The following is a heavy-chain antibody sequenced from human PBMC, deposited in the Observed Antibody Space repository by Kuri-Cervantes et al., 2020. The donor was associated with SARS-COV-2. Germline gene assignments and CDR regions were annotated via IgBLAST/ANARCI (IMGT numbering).Heavy chain of an antibody. CDR1: GYTFTGYY. V-gene: IGHV1-2*04. Sequence: ASVKVSCKASGYTFTGYYMHWVRQAPGQGLEWMGWINPNSGGTNYAQKFQGWVTMTRDTSISTVYMELSRLRSDDTAVYYCARSTHFRRLVVISQGGAVDIWGQGTMVTVSS. CDR3: ARSTHFRRLVVISQGGAVDI. J-gene: IGHJ3*02. D-gene: IGHD3-22*01. CDR2: INPNSGGT.